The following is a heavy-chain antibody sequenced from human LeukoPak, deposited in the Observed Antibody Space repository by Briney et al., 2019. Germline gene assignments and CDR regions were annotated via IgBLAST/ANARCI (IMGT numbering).Heavy chain of an antibody. CDR3: ARDWRVTLPPGY. CDR1: GYTFTSYD. Sequence: GASMKVSCKASGYTFTSYDINWVRQATGQGLEWMGWMNPNSGNTGYAQKLQGRVTMTTDTSTSTAYMELRSLRSDDTAVYYCARDWRVTLPPGYWGQGTLVTVSS. CDR2: MNPNSGNT. J-gene: IGHJ4*02. D-gene: IGHD3-3*01. V-gene: IGHV1-8*01.